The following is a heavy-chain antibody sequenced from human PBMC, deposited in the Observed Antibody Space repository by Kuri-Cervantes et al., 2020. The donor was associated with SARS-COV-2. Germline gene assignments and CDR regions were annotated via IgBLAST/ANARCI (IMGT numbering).Heavy chain of an antibody. D-gene: IGHD6-13*01. Sequence: GGSLRLSCAASGFTFRTYAMSWVRQAPGKGLEWVSTISGSGGSIAYAVSVKGRFTISRDNSKNTLYLQMNSLRAEDTAVYYCAKDLIAAAGNDYFYMDVWGTGTTVTVSS. CDR3: AKDLIAAAGNDYFYMDV. CDR1: GFTFRTYA. J-gene: IGHJ6*03. CDR2: ISGSGGSI. V-gene: IGHV3-23*01.